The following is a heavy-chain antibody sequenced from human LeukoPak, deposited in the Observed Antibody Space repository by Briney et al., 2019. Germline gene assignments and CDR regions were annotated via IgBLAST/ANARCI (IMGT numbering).Heavy chain of an antibody. CDR3: ARGLISMVRGVLGDY. V-gene: IGHV3-53*01. D-gene: IGHD3-10*01. Sequence: AGGSLRLSCAASGVTVSSNYMSWVRQAPGKGLEWVSVIYSGGSTYYADSVKGRFTISRDNSKNTLYLQMNSLRAEDTAVYYCARGLISMVRGVLGDYWGQGTLVTVSS. CDR1: GVTVSSNY. J-gene: IGHJ4*02. CDR2: IYSGGST.